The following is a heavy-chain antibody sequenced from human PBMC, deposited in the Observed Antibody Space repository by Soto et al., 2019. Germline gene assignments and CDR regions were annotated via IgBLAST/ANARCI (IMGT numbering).Heavy chain of an antibody. Sequence: ASVKVSCKASGYTFTHYTLHWVRQAPGQRLEWMGWINAGNGNTKYSQKFQGRVTITRDTSASTAYMELSSLRSEDTAVYYCAINSFDYWGQGTLVTVSS. V-gene: IGHV1-3*01. CDR1: GYTFTHYT. CDR2: INAGNGNT. CDR3: AINSFDY. J-gene: IGHJ4*02.